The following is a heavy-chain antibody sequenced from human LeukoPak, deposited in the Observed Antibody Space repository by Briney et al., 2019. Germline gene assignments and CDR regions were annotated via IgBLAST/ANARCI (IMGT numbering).Heavy chain of an antibody. D-gene: IGHD1-26*01. Sequence: SETLSLTCTVSGGSISSYYWSWNRQPPGKGLEWIGYIYYSGSTNYNPSLKSRVTISIDTSKNQFSLKLSSVTAADTAVYYCSRQERWERPMFFDYWGQGTLVTVSS. CDR1: GGSISSYY. V-gene: IGHV4-59*08. CDR3: SRQERWERPMFFDY. CDR2: IYYSGST. J-gene: IGHJ4*02.